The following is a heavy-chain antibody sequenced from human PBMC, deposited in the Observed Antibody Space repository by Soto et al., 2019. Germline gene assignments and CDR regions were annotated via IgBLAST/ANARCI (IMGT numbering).Heavy chain of an antibody. CDR3: AASSLAARPFLISWNWFDP. CDR2: ISGSGGST. CDR1: GFTFSSYA. J-gene: IGHJ5*02. D-gene: IGHD6-6*01. Sequence: GGSLRLSCAASGFTFSSYAMSWVRQAPGKGLEWVSAISGSGGSTYYADSVKGRFTISRDNSKNTLYLQMNSLRAEDTAVYYCAASSLAARPFLISWNWFDPWGQGTLVTVSS. V-gene: IGHV3-23*01.